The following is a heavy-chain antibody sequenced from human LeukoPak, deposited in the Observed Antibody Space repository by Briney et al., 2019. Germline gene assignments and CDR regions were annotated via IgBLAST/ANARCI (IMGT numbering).Heavy chain of an antibody. Sequence: SVKVSCKASGFTFTSSAVQWVRQARGQRLEWIGWIVVGSGNTNYAQEFQERVTITRDMSTSTAYMELSSLRSEDTAVYYCAAAYYYDSSGYSDVDYWGQGTLVTVSS. D-gene: IGHD3-22*01. CDR2: IVVGSGNT. V-gene: IGHV1-58*01. J-gene: IGHJ4*02. CDR3: AAAYYYDSSGYSDVDY. CDR1: GFTFTSSA.